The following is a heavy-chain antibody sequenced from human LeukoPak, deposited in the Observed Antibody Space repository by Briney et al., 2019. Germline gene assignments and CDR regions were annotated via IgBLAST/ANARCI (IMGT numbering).Heavy chain of an antibody. CDR1: GYTFTSYD. J-gene: IGHJ4*02. CDR2: MNPNSGNT. Sequence: GASVKVSCKASGYTFTSYDINWVRQATGQGLEWMGWMNPNSGNTGYAQKFQGRVTMTRNTSISTAYMELSSLRSEDTAVYYCARERRNYGGYALYYFDYWGQGTLVTVSS. D-gene: IGHD4-23*01. CDR3: ARERRNYGGYALYYFDY. V-gene: IGHV1-8*01.